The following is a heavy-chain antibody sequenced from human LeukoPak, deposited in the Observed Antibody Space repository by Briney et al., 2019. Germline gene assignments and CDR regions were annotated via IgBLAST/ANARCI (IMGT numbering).Heavy chain of an antibody. D-gene: IGHD5-24*01. V-gene: IGHV4-31*03. CDR1: GGSINNGGYY. CDR2: IYYSGSS. Sequence: SETLSLTCTVSGGSINNGGYYWSWIRQHPGKGLEWIGYIYYSGSSYYNPSLRSRVTISVDTSKNHFSLKLSSVTAADTAVYYCARNRDGYNSFDYWGQGTLVAVSS. J-gene: IGHJ4*02. CDR3: ARNRDGYNSFDY.